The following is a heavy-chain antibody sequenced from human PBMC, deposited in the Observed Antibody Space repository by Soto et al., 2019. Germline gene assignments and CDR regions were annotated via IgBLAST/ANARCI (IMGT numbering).Heavy chain of an antibody. CDR2: IYPGDSDT. J-gene: IGHJ6*02. CDR1: GYSFTSYW. V-gene: IGHV5-51*01. Sequence: PGASLKISCKGSGYSFTSYWIGWVRQMPGKGLEWMGIIYPGDSDTRYSPSFQGQVTISADKSITTTYLQWSSLKASDTAIYYCAASIFYYGMDVWGQGTTVTVSS. CDR3: AASIFYYGMDV.